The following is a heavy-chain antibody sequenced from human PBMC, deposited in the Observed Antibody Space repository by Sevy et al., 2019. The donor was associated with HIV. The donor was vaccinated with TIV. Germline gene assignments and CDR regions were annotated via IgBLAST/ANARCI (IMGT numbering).Heavy chain of an antibody. CDR2: FYYSGRT. V-gene: IGHV4-59*02. Sequence: AETLSLTCAVSGDSVSSGYWSWIRQPPGKGLEWIGYFYYSGRTNYNPSLKSRVTISVDTSKNQFSLKLTSVHAADTAVYYSAEVSPSYYYGVGAWGQGTTVIVSS. CDR1: GDSVSSGY. J-gene: IGHJ6*02. CDR3: AEVSPSYYYGVGA.